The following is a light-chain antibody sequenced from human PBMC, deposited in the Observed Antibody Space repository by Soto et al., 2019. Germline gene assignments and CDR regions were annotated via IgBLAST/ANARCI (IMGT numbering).Light chain of an antibody. CDR2: DAS. CDR1: QSVIRY. V-gene: IGKV3-11*01. J-gene: IGKJ1*01. Sequence: EIVLTQSPATLSLSPGERATLSCRASQSVIRYFAWYQQRPGQAPRLLIYDASYRATGIPARFSGSGSGTDVTLTMSSREPEDFAVYYCEHRFNWAWRVGQGTKVEIK. CDR3: EHRFNWAWR.